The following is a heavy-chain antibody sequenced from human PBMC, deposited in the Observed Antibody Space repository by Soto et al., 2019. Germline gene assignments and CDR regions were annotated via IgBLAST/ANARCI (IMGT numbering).Heavy chain of an antibody. V-gene: IGHV4-59*01. J-gene: IGHJ5*02. D-gene: IGHD2-21*01. CDR3: ARSPSAMWSPLPRENWFDP. Sequence: QVQLQESGPGLVKPSETLSLTCTVSGDSISSYYWSWIRQPPGKGLEWIGYIYYSGSTNDNPPLKSRVTISVDTSKNQFSLKLSSVTAADTAVYYCARSPSAMWSPLPRENWFDPWGQGTLVTVSS. CDR2: IYYSGST. CDR1: GDSISSYY.